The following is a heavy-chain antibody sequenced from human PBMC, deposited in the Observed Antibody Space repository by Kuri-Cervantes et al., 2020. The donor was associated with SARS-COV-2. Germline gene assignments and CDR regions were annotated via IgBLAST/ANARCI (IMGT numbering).Heavy chain of an antibody. Sequence: GESLKISCAASRFTFSHYGVHWVRQAPGKGLEWVAVISFDGSNKYYGDSVKGRFTISRDNSKNMLYLQMDSLRADDTAVYYCAKGDYCSSTSCYSYYYYYGMDAWGQGTTVTVSS. D-gene: IGHD2-2*01. CDR2: ISFDGSNK. J-gene: IGHJ6*02. CDR1: RFTFSHYG. CDR3: AKGDYCSSTSCYSYYYYYGMDA. V-gene: IGHV3-30-3*01.